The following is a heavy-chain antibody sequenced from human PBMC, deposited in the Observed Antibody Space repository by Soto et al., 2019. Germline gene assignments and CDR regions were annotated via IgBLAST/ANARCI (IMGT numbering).Heavy chain of an antibody. CDR1: GGTVSTYS. CDR3: ASSSGNNYGVGTNYYFDY. V-gene: IGHV1-69*06. J-gene: IGHJ4*02. D-gene: IGHD1-26*01. CDR2: IIPIFGTA. Sequence: QVQLVQSGAEVKKPGSSVKVSCKTSGGTVSTYSIVWVRQAPGEGLEWMGGIIPIFGTANYAQKFQDRVTITANKTTNTAFMELSSLKYEDTAMYYCASSSGNNYGVGTNYYFDYWGQGTLVTVSS.